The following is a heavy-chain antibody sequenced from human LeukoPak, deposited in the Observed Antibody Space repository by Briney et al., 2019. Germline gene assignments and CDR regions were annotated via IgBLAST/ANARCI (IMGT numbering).Heavy chain of an antibody. V-gene: IGHV1-8*01. J-gene: IGHJ4*02. CDR2: MNPNSGNT. CDR1: GYSITRFS. Sequence: GASVKVSCKASGYSITRFSLTWVRQATGQGLEWMGWMNPNSGNTGYAQKFQGRVTMTRNTSISTAYMELSSLRSEDTAVYYCARQFEYSSSDDYWGQGTLVTVSS. CDR3: ARQFEYSSSDDY. D-gene: IGHD6-6*01.